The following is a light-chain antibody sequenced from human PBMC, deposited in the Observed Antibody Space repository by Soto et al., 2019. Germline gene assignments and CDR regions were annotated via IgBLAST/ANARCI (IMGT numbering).Light chain of an antibody. CDR2: SND. Sequence: QSALTQPPSASGSPGQRVTVSCSGRGSNIGNNPVNWFQQLPGTAPKLLIYSNDQRPSGVPDRFSGSRSGTSASLAIGGLQSEDEADYYCASWDDNLSAFVFGTGTKVTVL. V-gene: IGLV1-44*01. CDR3: ASWDDNLSAFV. CDR1: GSNIGNNP. J-gene: IGLJ1*01.